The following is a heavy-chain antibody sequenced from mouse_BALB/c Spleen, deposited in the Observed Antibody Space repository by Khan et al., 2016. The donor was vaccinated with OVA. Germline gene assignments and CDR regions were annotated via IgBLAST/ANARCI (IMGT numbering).Heavy chain of an antibody. Sequence: QVQLKESGTELARPGTSVKMSCKAAGYTFSNYWIGWVKQRPGHGLEWIGDIYPGGGYTNYNENFKGKATLTADTSSSTAYMQLSSLASEDSAIYYCARRGAARAPWDYFDYWGQGTTLTVSS. J-gene: IGHJ2*01. CDR2: IYPGGGYT. CDR3: ARRGAARAPWDYFDY. D-gene: IGHD3-1*01. V-gene: IGHV1-63*02. CDR1: GYTFSNYW.